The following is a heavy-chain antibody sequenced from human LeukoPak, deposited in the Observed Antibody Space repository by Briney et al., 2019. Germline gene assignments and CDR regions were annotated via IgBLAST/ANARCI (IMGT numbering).Heavy chain of an antibody. V-gene: IGHV1-2*02. CDR2: INPNSGGT. CDR1: GYTFTEYY. D-gene: IGHD3-10*01. J-gene: IGHJ2*01. CDR3: ARDSGAWYFDL. Sequence: ASVKVSCKASGYTFTEYYIHWVRQAPGQGLEWMGWINPNSGGTNYAQKFQGRVTMTRDTSISTAYMELSRLRSDDTAVYYCARDSGAWYFDLWGRGTLVTVSS.